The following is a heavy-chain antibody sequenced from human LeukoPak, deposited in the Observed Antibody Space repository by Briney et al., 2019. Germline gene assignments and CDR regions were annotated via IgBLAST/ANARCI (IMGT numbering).Heavy chain of an antibody. V-gene: IGHV3-30*18. J-gene: IGHJ6*02. D-gene: IGHD3-10*01. CDR1: GFTFSSYG. CDR3: AKVHGSGTPEGYYYYGMDV. Sequence: GGSLRLSCAASGFTFSSYGMHWVRQAPGKGLEWVAVISYDGSNKYYADSVKGRFTISRDNSKNTLYLQMNSLRAEDTAVYYCAKVHGSGTPEGYYYYGMDVWGQGTTVTVSS. CDR2: ISYDGSNK.